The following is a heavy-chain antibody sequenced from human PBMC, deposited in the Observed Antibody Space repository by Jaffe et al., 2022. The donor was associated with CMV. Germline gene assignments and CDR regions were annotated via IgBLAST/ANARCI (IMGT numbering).Heavy chain of an antibody. Sequence: QLQLQESGPGLVKPSETLSLTCTVSGGSISSSSYYWGWIRQPPGKGLEWIGSIYYSGSTYYNPSLKSRVTISVDTSKNQFSLKLSSVTAADTAVYYCARQPSHRYYYDSSGYYSRGVAFDIWGQGTMVTVSS. CDR1: GGSISSSSYY. D-gene: IGHD3-22*01. CDR3: ARQPSHRYYYDSSGYYSRGVAFDI. J-gene: IGHJ3*02. V-gene: IGHV4-39*01. CDR2: IYYSGST.